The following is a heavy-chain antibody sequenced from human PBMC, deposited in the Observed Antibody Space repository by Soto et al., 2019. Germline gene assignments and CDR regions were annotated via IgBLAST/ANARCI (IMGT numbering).Heavy chain of an antibody. D-gene: IGHD3-10*01. CDR2: ISSSSSYI. Sequence: PGGSLRLSCAASGFTFSSYSMNWVRQAPGKGLEWVSSISSSSSYIYYADSVKGRFTISRDNAKNSLYLQMNSLRAEDTAVYYCARDILPMLRFGEIDYWGQGTLVTVSS. J-gene: IGHJ4*02. CDR3: ARDILPMLRFGEIDY. CDR1: GFTFSSYS. V-gene: IGHV3-21*01.